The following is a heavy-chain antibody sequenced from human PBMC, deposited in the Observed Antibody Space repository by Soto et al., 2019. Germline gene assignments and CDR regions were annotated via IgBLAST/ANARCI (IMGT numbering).Heavy chain of an antibody. J-gene: IGHJ4*02. CDR3: ARVGYCRGDCSFPDY. V-gene: IGHV4-59*01. CDR1: GGSISSYF. Sequence: SETLSLTCTVSGGSISSYFWSWIRQPPGKGLEWIGYIYYSGSTNYNPSLKGRVTISVDTSKNQLSLKLSSVTAADTAVYYCARVGYCRGDCSFPDYWGQAPLVTVSS. D-gene: IGHD2-21*02. CDR2: IYYSGST.